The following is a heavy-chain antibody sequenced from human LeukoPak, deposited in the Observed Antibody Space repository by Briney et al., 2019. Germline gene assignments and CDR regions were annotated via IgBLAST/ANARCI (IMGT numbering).Heavy chain of an antibody. D-gene: IGHD3-16*01. CDR3: ARDGGNSDY. Sequence: PSETLSLTCTVSGGSISSGGYYWSWIRQPPGKGLEWIGYIYHSGSTYYNPSLKSRVTISVDRSKNQFSLKLSSVTAADTAVYYCARDGGNSDYWGQGTLVTVSS. V-gene: IGHV4-30-2*01. J-gene: IGHJ4*02. CDR2: IYHSGST. CDR1: GGSISSGGYY.